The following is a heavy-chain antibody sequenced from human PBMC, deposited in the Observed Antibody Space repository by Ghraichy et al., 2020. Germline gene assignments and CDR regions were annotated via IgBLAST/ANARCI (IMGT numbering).Heavy chain of an antibody. J-gene: IGHJ6*02. CDR1: GGTFSSYT. CDR2: IIPILGIA. D-gene: IGHD2-2*02. Sequence: SVKVSCKASGGTFSSYTISWVRQAPGQGLEWMGRIIPILGIANYAQKFQGRVTITADKSTSTAYMELSSLRSEDTAVYYCARPADNSLLGYCSSTSCYNGDYYYYGMDIWGQGTTVTVSS. V-gene: IGHV1-69*02. CDR3: ARPADNSLLGYCSSTSCYNGDYYYYGMDI.